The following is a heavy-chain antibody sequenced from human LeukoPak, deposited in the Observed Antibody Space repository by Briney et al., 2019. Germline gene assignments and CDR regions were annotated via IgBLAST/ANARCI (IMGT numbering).Heavy chain of an antibody. V-gene: IGHV3-7*01. CDR2: IKQDGSEK. CDR1: GFTFSSYW. J-gene: IGHJ4*02. Sequence: QAGGSLRLSCAASGFTFSSYWMSWVRQAPGKGLEWVANIKQDGSEKYYVDSVKGRFTISRDNAKNSLYLQMNSLRAEDTAVYYCARAGSRYYYDSSGSYFDYWGQGTLVTVSS. D-gene: IGHD3-22*01. CDR3: ARAGSRYYYDSSGSYFDY.